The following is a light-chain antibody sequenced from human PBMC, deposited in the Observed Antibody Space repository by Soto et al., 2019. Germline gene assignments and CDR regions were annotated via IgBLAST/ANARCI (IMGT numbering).Light chain of an antibody. Sequence: ENLLTTSPGTLSLSPGERDTLSCRASLDVNSYLAWYQQKPGQAPRLLIYDASNRAAGIPARFSGSGSGTDFTLTISRLEPEDFAVYYCQQRSNWPPITFGQGTRLENK. V-gene: IGKV3-11*01. J-gene: IGKJ5*01. CDR3: QQRSNWPPIT. CDR2: DAS. CDR1: LDVNSY.